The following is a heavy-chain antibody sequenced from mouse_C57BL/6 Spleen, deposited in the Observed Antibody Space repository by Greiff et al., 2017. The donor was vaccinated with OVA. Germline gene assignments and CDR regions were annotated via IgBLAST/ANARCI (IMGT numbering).Heavy chain of an antibody. CDR1: GYTFTSYT. CDR3: ARSANWDDYFDY. D-gene: IGHD4-1*01. CDR2: INPSSGYT. J-gene: IGHJ2*01. Sequence: VQLVESGAELARPGASVKMSCKASGYTFTSYTMHWVKQRPGQGLEWIGYINPSSGYTKYNQKFKDKATLTADKSSSTAYMQLSSLTSEDSAVYYCARSANWDDYFDYWGQGTTLTVSS. V-gene: IGHV1-4*01.